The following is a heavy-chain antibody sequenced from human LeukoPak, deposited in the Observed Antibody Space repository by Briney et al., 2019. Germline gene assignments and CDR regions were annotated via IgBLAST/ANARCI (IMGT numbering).Heavy chain of an antibody. CDR1: GFTFSSYA. Sequence: GGSLRLSRAASGFTFSSYAMNWVRQAPGKGLEWVSSISNSGRSPYYADSVMGRFTVSRDNSKNTLYLQMNSLRAEDTAIYYCAKDRQSYTSYDYFDSWGQGSLVTVSS. CDR3: AKDRQSYTSYDYFDS. D-gene: IGHD3-16*01. J-gene: IGHJ4*02. V-gene: IGHV3-23*01. CDR2: ISNSGRSP.